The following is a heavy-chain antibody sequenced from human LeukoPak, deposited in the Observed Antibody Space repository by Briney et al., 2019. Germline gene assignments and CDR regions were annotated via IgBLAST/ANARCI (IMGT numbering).Heavy chain of an antibody. CDR1: GYTFSSYG. V-gene: IGHV3-30-3*02. CDR2: MSFDGSDK. CDR3: AKWYCTTTTCYYDY. D-gene: IGHD2-2*01. J-gene: IGHJ4*02. Sequence: PGGSLRLSCVASGYTFSSYGMHWVRQAPGKGLEWVAIMSFDGSDKYYADSVKGRFTISRDNSKNTLYLQMNSLRAEDTAVYYCAKWYCTTTTCYYDYWGQGTLVTVSS.